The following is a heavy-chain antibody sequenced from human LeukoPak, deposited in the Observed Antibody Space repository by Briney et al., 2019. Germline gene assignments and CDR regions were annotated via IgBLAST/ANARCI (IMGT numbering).Heavy chain of an antibody. Sequence: SETLSLTCTVSGGSISSYYWSWIRQPPGKGLEWIGYFYYTGSTNYNPSLKSRLIISVDTSKNQFSLKLSSVTAADTAVYYCARATGRQAYYFDYWGQGTLVTVSS. CDR3: ARATGRQAYYFDY. CDR2: FYYTGST. J-gene: IGHJ4*02. CDR1: GGSISSYY. V-gene: IGHV4-59*01.